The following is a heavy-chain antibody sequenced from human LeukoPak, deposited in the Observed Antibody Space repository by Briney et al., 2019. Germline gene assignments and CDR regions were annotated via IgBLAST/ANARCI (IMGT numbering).Heavy chain of an antibody. J-gene: IGHJ3*02. CDR3: ATVRGNYDAFDI. D-gene: IGHD1-1*01. Sequence: ASVKVSCKVSGYTLTELSMHWVRQAPGKGLEWMGGFDPEDGETMYAQRFRGRVTMTEDTSTDTAYMELSSLRSEDTSVYYCATVRGNYDAFDIWGQGTMVTVSS. V-gene: IGHV1-24*01. CDR1: GYTLTELS. CDR2: FDPEDGET.